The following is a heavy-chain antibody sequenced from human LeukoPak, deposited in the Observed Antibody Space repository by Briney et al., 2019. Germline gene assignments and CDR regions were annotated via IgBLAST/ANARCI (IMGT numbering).Heavy chain of an antibody. D-gene: IGHD3-10*01. J-gene: IGHJ4*02. CDR1: GFTFSSYG. CDR2: ISYDGSNK. CDR3: AKDPQYYYGSGTGEDY. Sequence: GGSLRLSCAASGFTFSSYGMHWVRQAPGKGLEWVAVISYDGSNKYYADSVKGRFTISRDNSKNTLYLQMNSLKAEDTAVYYCAKDPQYYYGSGTGEDYWGQGTLVTVSS. V-gene: IGHV3-30*18.